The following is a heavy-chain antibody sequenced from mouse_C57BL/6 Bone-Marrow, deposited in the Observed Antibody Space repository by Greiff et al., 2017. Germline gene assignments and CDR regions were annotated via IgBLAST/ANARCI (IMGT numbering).Heavy chain of an antibody. Sequence: VQRVESGAELVKPGASVKISCKASGYAFSSYWMNWVKQRPGKGLEWIGQIYPGDGDTNYNGKSKGKATLTADKSSSTAYMQLSSLTSEDSAVYFCARCDSNYFDYWGQGTTLTVSS. J-gene: IGHJ2*01. V-gene: IGHV1-80*01. CDR1: GYAFSSYW. D-gene: IGHD2-5*01. CDR3: ARCDSNYFDY. CDR2: IYPGDGDT.